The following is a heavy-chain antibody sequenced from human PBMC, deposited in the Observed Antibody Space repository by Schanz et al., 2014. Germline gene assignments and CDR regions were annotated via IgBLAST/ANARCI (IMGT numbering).Heavy chain of an antibody. Sequence: QVQLQESGPGLVKPSGTLSLTCAVSGGSISSSNWWSWVRQPPGKGLEWVSYISSSGSYTNYADSVKGRFTTSRDNGKKSMYLQMNSLRAEDTAVYYCARLDSSSWYPRYWGQGTLVTVSS. J-gene: IGHJ4*02. V-gene: IGHV3-11*03. D-gene: IGHD6-13*01. CDR1: GGSISSSN. CDR3: ARLDSSSWYPRY. CDR2: ISSSGSYT.